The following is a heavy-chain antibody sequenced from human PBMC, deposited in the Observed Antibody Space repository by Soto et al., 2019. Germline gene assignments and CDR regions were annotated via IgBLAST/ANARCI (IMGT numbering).Heavy chain of an antibody. D-gene: IGHD1-26*01. Sequence: VASVKVSCKASGYTFTSYGISWVRQAPGQGLEWMGWISAYNGNTNYAQKLQGRVTMTTDTSTSTAYMELRSLRSDDTAVYYCARVYSGSYYYYYGMDVWGQGTTVTVSS. CDR1: GYTFTSYG. CDR2: ISAYNGNT. CDR3: ARVYSGSYYYYYGMDV. V-gene: IGHV1-18*01. J-gene: IGHJ6*02.